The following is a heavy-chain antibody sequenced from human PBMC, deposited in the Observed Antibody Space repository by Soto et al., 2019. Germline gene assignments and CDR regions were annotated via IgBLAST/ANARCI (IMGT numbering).Heavy chain of an antibody. D-gene: IGHD1-7*01. Sequence: SVKVSCKASGGTFSSYAISWVRQAPGQGLEWMGGIIPIFGTANYAQKFQGRVTITADESTSTAYMELSSLRSEDAAVYYCARVAELRSYYYYGMDVWGQGTTVTVSS. CDR1: GGTFSSYA. CDR3: ARVAELRSYYYYGMDV. J-gene: IGHJ6*02. V-gene: IGHV1-69*13. CDR2: IIPIFGTA.